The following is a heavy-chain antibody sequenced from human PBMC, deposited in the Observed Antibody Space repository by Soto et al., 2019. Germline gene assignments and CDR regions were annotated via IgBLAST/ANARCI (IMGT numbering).Heavy chain of an antibody. Sequence: QVQLVESGGGLVKPGGSLRLSCAASGFTFSDYYMSWIRQAPGKGREWVSYISSSGSTIYYADSVKGRFTISRDNGKNSLYLQITSLRAEDTVVYYCARDYCSGGSCYSGSFDYWGQGTLVTVSS. V-gene: IGHV3-11*01. CDR2: ISSSGSTI. D-gene: IGHD2-15*01. CDR1: GFTFSDYY. CDR3: ARDYCSGGSCYSGSFDY. J-gene: IGHJ4*02.